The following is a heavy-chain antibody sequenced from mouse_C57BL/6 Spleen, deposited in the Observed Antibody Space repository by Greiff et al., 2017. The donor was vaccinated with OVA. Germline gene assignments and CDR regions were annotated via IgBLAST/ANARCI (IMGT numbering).Heavy chain of an antibody. CDR3: APNYYGSSEAYYTMDY. Sequence: VQLQQSGPELVKPGDSVKISCKASGYSFTGYFMNWVMQSHGKSLEWIGRINPYNGETFYNQKFKGKATLTVDKSSSTAHMELRRLTSEDSAVYYSAPNYYGSSEAYYTMDYWGQGTSVTVSS. D-gene: IGHD1-1*01. CDR1: GYSFTGYF. CDR2: INPYNGET. J-gene: IGHJ4*01. V-gene: IGHV1-20*01.